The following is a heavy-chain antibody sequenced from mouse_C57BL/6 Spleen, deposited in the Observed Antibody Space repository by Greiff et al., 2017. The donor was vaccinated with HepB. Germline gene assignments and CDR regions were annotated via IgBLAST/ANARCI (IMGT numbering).Heavy chain of an antibody. D-gene: IGHD2-5*01. CDR2: IRSKSNNYAT. CDR3: VRHAFYYSKGWYFDV. J-gene: IGHJ1*03. V-gene: IGHV10-1*01. Sequence: EVQLVESGGGLVQPKGSLKLSCAASGFSFNTYAMNWVRQAPGKGLEWVARIRSKSNNYATYYADSVKDRFTISRDDSESMLYLQMNNLKTEDTAMYYCVRHAFYYSKGWYFDVWGTGTTVTVSS. CDR1: GFSFNTYA.